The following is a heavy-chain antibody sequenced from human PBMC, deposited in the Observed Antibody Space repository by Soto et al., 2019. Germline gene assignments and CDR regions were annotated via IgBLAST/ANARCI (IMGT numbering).Heavy chain of an antibody. CDR3: AISPEYCSSTSCYPTPDAFDI. Sequence: QVQLVQSGAEVKKPGASVKVSCKASGYTFTSYGISWVRQAPGQGLEWMGWISAYNGNTNYAQKLQGRVTMTTDTSTSTAYMELRSLRSDDTAVYYCAISPEYCSSTSCYPTPDAFDIWGQGTMVTVSS. CDR2: ISAYNGNT. J-gene: IGHJ3*02. D-gene: IGHD2-2*01. CDR1: GYTFTSYG. V-gene: IGHV1-18*01.